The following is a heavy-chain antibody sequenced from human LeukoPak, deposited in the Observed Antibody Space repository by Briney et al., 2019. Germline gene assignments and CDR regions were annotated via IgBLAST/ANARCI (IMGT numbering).Heavy chain of an antibody. CDR2: IDQDGSSQ. CDR1: RFTFSTSW. CDR3: ARVRQDGLDY. J-gene: IGHJ4*02. D-gene: IGHD4-17*01. Sequence: GGSLRLSCAASRFTFSTSWMTWVRQAPGKGLEWVANIDQDGSSQVYVDSVKGRFTISRDNSKNTLYLQMNSLRAEDTAVYYCARVRQDGLDYWGQGTLVTVSS. V-gene: IGHV3-7*03.